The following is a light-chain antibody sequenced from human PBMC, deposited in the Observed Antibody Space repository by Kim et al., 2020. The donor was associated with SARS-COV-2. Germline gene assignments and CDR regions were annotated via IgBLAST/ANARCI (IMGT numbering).Light chain of an antibody. CDR1: QSISDW. CDR3: QQYNSYSPS. V-gene: IGKV1-5*01. Sequence: GDRVTITCRASQSISDWLAWYQQKPGKAPKLLIYDASSLESGVPSRFSGSGSGTEFTLTISSLQPDDFATYCCQQYNSYSPSFGQGTNLEI. J-gene: IGKJ2*03. CDR2: DAS.